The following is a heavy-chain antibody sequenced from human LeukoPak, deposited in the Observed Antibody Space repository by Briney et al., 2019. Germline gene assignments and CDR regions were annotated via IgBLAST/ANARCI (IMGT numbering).Heavy chain of an antibody. CDR2: IYCRGST. Sequence: PSESLSLSCVVYGGPFRGYYWSWIRQPPGKGLEWIGHIYCRGSTNYIPSLRSRVSLSVHTSKNHFSPKLSSVTPPDTPVYNSARDVDAFDIWGQGTMVTVSS. CDR1: GGPFRGYY. V-gene: IGHV4-59*12. CDR3: ARDVDAFDI. J-gene: IGHJ3*02.